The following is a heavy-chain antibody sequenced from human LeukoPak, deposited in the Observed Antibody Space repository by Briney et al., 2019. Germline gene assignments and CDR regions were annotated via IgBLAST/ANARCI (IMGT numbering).Heavy chain of an antibody. CDR1: GFTFSSYA. CDR2: ISGSGGST. J-gene: IGHJ4*02. CDR3: AKSVNMVRGVTPLDY. V-gene: IGHV3-23*01. D-gene: IGHD3-10*01. Sequence: GGSLRLSCAASGFTFSSYAMSWVRQAPGKGLEWVSAISGSGGSTYYADSVKGRFTISRDNSKNTLYLQINSLRAEDTAVYYCAKSVNMVRGVTPLDYWGQGTLVTVSS.